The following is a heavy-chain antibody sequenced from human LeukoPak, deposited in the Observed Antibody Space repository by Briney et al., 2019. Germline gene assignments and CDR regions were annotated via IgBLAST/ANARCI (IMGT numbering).Heavy chain of an antibody. CDR1: GGSISSYY. CDR3: ASSMITSFLDV. Sequence: SETLSLTCTVSGGSISSYYWSWIRQPAGKGLEWIGSIYNSGSTNYNPSLKSRVTMSVDTSKNQFSLKLSSVTAADTAVYYCASSMITSFLDVWGKGTTVTVSS. J-gene: IGHJ6*04. V-gene: IGHV4-4*07. CDR2: IYNSGST. D-gene: IGHD3-22*01.